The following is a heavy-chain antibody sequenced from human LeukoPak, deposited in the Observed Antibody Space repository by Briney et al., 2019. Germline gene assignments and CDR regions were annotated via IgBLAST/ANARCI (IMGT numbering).Heavy chain of an antibody. CDR2: IYYSGST. J-gene: IGHJ3*02. CDR3: ARDDGSGIRAFDI. D-gene: IGHD3-10*01. CDR1: GGSISSGDYY. V-gene: IGHV4-61*08. Sequence: PSETLSLTCTVSGGSISSGDYYWSWIRQPPGKGLEWIGYIYYSGSTHYNPSLKSRATMSVDTSKSQLSLKLTSVTAADTAVYYCARDDGSGIRAFDIWGQGTMVTVSS.